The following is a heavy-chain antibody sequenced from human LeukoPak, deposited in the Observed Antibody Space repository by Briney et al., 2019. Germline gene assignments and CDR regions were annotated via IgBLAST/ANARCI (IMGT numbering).Heavy chain of an antibody. CDR2: IYPSDSDT. J-gene: IGHJ4*02. CDR3: ARLVNGYNPFEY. CDR1: GYSFTSYW. D-gene: IGHD5-24*01. Sequence: GESLKISCNASGYSFTSYWIVWLRQLPGKGLEWMGIIYPSDSDTRYSPSFQGQVTISADKSISTAYLQWSSLKASDTAMYYCARLVNGYNPFEYWGQGTLVTVSS. V-gene: IGHV5-51*01.